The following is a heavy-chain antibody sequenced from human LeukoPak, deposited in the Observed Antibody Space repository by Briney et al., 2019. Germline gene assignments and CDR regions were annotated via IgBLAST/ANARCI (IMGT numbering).Heavy chain of an antibody. CDR2: IYDSGST. J-gene: IGHJ6*03. CDR3: ARSRGTRTFYDYYYYMDV. V-gene: IGHV4-59*01. CDR1: GGSISSYY. D-gene: IGHD1-26*01. Sequence: PSETLSLTCTVSGGSISSYYRSWIRQPPGKGLEWIGYIYDSGSTNYNPSLKSRVTISGDTSKNQFSLKLSSVTAADTAVYYCARSRGTRTFYDYYYYMDVWGKGTTVTVSS.